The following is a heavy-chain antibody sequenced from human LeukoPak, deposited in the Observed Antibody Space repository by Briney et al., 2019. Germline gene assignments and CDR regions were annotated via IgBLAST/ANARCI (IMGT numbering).Heavy chain of an antibody. CDR3: AREEMATIGYFDY. CDR2: IIPIFGTA. J-gene: IGHJ4*02. V-gene: IGHV1-69*01. D-gene: IGHD5-24*01. CDR1: GGTFSSYA. Sequence: SVKVSCKASGGTFSSYAISWVRQAPGQGLEWMGEIIPIFGTANYAQKFQGRVTITADESTSTAYMELSSLRSEDTAVYYCAREEMATIGYFDYWGQGTLVTVSS.